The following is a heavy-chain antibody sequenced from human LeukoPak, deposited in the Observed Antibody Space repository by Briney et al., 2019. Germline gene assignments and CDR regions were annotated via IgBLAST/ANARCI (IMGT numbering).Heavy chain of an antibody. J-gene: IGHJ2*01. Sequence: PSETLSLTCTVSGGSISSYYWSWIRQPPGKGLEWIGYIYYSGSTNYNPSLKSRVTISVDTSKNQFSLKLSSVTAADTAVYYCARDERRFLDQSWYFDLWGRGTLVTVSS. D-gene: IGHD3-3*01. V-gene: IGHV4-59*01. CDR3: ARDERRFLDQSWYFDL. CDR2: IYYSGST. CDR1: GGSISSYY.